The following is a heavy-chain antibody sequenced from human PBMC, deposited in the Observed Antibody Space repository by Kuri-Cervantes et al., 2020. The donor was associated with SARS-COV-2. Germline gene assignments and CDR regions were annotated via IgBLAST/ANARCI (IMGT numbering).Heavy chain of an antibody. CDR1: GFTFKTYG. J-gene: IGHJ5*02. D-gene: IGHD1-26*01. CDR3: ARNSGSSP. V-gene: IGHV3-30*02. CDR2: TRYDGNNQ. Sequence: GESLKISCAASGFTFKTYGMHWVRQAPGKELEWVAFTRYDGNNQYYGDSVKGRFSISRDNSKNTLYLHMNSLRAEDTAVYFCARNSGSSPWGQGTLVTVSS.